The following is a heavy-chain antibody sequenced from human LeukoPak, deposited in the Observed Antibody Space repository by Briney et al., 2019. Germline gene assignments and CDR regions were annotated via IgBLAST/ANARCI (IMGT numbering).Heavy chain of an antibody. V-gene: IGHV4-4*09. J-gene: IGHJ4*02. CDR3: ARGPPFDY. Sequence: SSETLSLTCNVSGDSINSDHWSWVRQPPGKRLEWIGYIYNSESRNYNPSLKSRLAISINTSKNQFSLRLTSVTSADTAVYFCARGPPFDYWSQGTLVTVSS. CDR1: GDSINSDH. CDR2: IYNSESR.